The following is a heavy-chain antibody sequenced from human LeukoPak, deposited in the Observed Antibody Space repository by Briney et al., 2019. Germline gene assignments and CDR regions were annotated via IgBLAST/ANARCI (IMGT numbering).Heavy chain of an antibody. CDR2: ISYDGSNK. CDR3: ARDRRLVWFGEPYGLDV. V-gene: IGHV3-30*03. CDR1: GFTFSTYD. J-gene: IGHJ6*02. Sequence: PGGSLRLSCAASGFTFSTYDVHWVRQAPGKGLEGVSDISYDGSNKYYADSVKGRFTISRDKSKHTLYLQMNSLRAEDTAVYFCARDRRLVWFGEPYGLDVWGQGTTVTVSS. D-gene: IGHD3-10*01.